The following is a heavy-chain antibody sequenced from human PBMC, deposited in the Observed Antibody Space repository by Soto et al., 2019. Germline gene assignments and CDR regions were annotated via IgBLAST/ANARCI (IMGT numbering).Heavy chain of an antibody. Sequence: SETLSLTCAVYGGSFSGFYWSWIRQSPGKGLEWIGEIYHRGNTNYNPSLKTRVSISVDTSKNQFSLNLTSVTAADTAAYYCARAHSTTVITLKWGAMDFWGQGTTVTVSS. CDR2: IYHRGNT. D-gene: IGHD3-22*01. J-gene: IGHJ6*02. CDR3: ARAHSTTVITLKWGAMDF. CDR1: GGSFSGFY. V-gene: IGHV4-34*01.